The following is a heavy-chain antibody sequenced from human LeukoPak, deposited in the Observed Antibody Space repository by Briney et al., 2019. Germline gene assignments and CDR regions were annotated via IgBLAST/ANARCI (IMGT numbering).Heavy chain of an antibody. CDR3: ATDSSGWHQIDY. CDR2: ISYDGSNK. Sequence: GGSLRLSCAASGFTFSSYAMHWVRQAPGKGLEWVAVISYDGSNKYYADSVEGRFTISRDNSKNTLYLQMNSLRAEDTAVYYCATDSSGWHQIDYWGQGTLVTVSS. V-gene: IGHV3-30*04. J-gene: IGHJ4*02. D-gene: IGHD6-19*01. CDR1: GFTFSSYA.